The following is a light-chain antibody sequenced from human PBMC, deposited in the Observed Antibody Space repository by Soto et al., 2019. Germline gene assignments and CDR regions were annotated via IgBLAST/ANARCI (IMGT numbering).Light chain of an antibody. J-gene: IGLJ2*01. V-gene: IGLV1-40*01. Sequence: QSVLTQPPSVSGAPGQRVTISCTGSSSNIGAGYDVHWYQQLLGTAPKLLIYGNNNRPSGVPDRFSGSKSGTSASLAITGLQAEDEADYYCQSYDSSLSGCVVFGGGTKLTVL. CDR2: GNN. CDR3: QSYDSSLSGCVV. CDR1: SSNIGAGYD.